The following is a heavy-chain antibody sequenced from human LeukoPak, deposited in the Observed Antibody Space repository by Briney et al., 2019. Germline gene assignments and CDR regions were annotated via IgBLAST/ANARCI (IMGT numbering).Heavy chain of an antibody. CDR3: AKEPDRFQLLYRFQH. V-gene: IGHV3-30*02. Sequence: GGSLRLSCAASGFTFSSYGMHWVRQAPGKGLEWVAFTQFDGSTKYYTDSVKGRFTISRDNSKNTLYLQMDSLRPEDTAVYYCAKEPDRFQLLYRFQHWGQGTVITASS. D-gene: IGHD2-2*02. J-gene: IGHJ1*01. CDR1: GFTFSSYG. CDR2: TQFDGSTK.